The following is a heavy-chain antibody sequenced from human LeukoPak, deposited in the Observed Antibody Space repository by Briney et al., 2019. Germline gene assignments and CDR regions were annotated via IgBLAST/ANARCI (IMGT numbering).Heavy chain of an antibody. V-gene: IGHV7-4-1*02. J-gene: IGHJ4*02. D-gene: IGHD6-19*01. CDR2: INTNTGNP. CDR1: GYTFTIYA. Sequence: ASVKVSCKASGYTFTIYAMNWVRQAPGQGLEGMGWINTNTGNPTYAQGFTGRFVFSLDTSVSTAYLQISSLKAEDTAVYYCARGTRRAFIAVATRGQGTLVTVSS. CDR3: ARGTRRAFIAVAT.